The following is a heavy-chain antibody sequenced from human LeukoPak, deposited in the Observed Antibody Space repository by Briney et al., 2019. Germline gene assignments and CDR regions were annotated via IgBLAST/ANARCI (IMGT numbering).Heavy chain of an antibody. D-gene: IGHD6-13*01. Sequence: PSETLSLTCTVSGGSISSYYWSWIRQPPGKGLEWIGYIYYSGSTNYNPSLKSRVTISVDTSKNQFSLKLSSVTAADTAVYYCARAPRWGSSWYRDWGQGTLVTVSS. V-gene: IGHV4-59*12. CDR1: GGSISSYY. CDR2: IYYSGST. CDR3: ARAPRWGSSWYRD. J-gene: IGHJ4*02.